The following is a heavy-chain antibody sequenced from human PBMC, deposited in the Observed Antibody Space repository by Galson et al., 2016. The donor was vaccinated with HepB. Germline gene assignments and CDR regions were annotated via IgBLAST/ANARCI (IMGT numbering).Heavy chain of an antibody. Sequence: SVKVSCKASGYTFTSYGISWVRQAPGQGLEWTGGIVPIFGRPDYAQEFQGRLTITADESTSTAYMELSSLRSEDTDVYYCAKGFDSWGQGTLVTVSS. CDR3: AKGFDS. V-gene: IGHV1-69*13. J-gene: IGHJ4*02. CDR2: IVPIFGRP. CDR1: GYTFTSYG.